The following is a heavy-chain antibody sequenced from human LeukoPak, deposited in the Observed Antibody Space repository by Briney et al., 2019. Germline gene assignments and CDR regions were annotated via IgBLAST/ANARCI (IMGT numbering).Heavy chain of an antibody. Sequence: GGSLRLSCAASGFTFSSYGMHWVRQAPGKGLEWVAFIRYDGSNKYYADSVKGRFTISRDNSKNTLYLQMNSLRAENTAVYYCAKDSMWLLDKDGIDYWGQGTLVTVSS. CDR2: IRYDGSNK. J-gene: IGHJ4*02. V-gene: IGHV3-30*02. CDR1: GFTFSSYG. D-gene: IGHD5-12*01. CDR3: AKDSMWLLDKDGIDY.